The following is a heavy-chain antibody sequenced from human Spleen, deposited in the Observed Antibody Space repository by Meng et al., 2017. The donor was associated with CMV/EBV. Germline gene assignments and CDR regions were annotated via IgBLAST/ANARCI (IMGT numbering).Heavy chain of an antibody. CDR1: GGSISSSSYY. CDR2: IYYSGST. V-gene: IGHV4-39*01. CDR3: ASFRDGYPIDH. D-gene: IGHD5-24*01. J-gene: IGHJ4*02. Sequence: GSLRLSCTVSGGSISSSSYYWGWIRQPPGKGLEGIGSIYYSGSTYYNPSLKSRVTISVDTSKNQFSLKLSSVTAADTAVYYCASFRDGYPIDHWGQGTLVTVSS.